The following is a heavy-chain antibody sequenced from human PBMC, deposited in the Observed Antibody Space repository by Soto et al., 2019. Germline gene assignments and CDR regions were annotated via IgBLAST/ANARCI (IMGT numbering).Heavy chain of an antibody. CDR2: ISASGGST. CDR1: ECTFIDHG. J-gene: IGHJ4*02. V-gene: IGHV3-23*01. Sequence: LRDSCGASECTFIDHGISRIRQAPGKGLEWVSSISASGGSTNYAGSVKGRFTISRDNYKNMVYLQMNSLKPEDTAVYYCATPIGKEHCRGGSCYAGGDYWGQGTLVTVSS. D-gene: IGHD2-15*01. CDR3: ATPIGKEHCRGGSCYAGGDY.